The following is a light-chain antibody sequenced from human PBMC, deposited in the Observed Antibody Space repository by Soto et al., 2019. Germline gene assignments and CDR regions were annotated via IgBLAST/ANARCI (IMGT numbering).Light chain of an antibody. J-gene: IGKJ5*01. Sequence: DIQLTQSPSFLSASVGDRVTISCRASQGISSYLAWYQQTPGKAPKLLIYASSILQSGVPSRFSGSGSGTEFTLTITGLQPEDFPTYYCQQLNTFPVTSGQGHDWPL. CDR1: QGISSY. CDR2: ASS. V-gene: IGKV1-9*01. CDR3: QQLNTFPVT.